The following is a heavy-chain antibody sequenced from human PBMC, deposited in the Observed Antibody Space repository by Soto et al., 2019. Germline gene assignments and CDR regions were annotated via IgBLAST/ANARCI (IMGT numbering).Heavy chain of an antibody. Sequence: EVQLVESGGGLVQPGGSLRLSCAASRFAFSTYWMSWVRQAPGKGLEWVATIKEDGSEKYYVDSVKGRLTISRDNAQNSLYLQMNSLRDEDTAVYYCARGGVVRGRFEYWGQGTLVTVSS. J-gene: IGHJ4*02. D-gene: IGHD2-15*01. V-gene: IGHV3-7*01. CDR2: IKEDGSEK. CDR3: ARGGVVRGRFEY. CDR1: RFAFSTYW.